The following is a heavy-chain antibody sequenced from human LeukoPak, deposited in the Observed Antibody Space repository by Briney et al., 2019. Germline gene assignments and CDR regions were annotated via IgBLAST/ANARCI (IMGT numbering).Heavy chain of an antibody. D-gene: IGHD3-9*01. CDR1: GFTFSSYA. Sequence: GGSLRLSCAASGFTFSSYAMHWVRQAPGKGLEWVAVISYDGSNKYYADSVKGRFTISRDNSKNTLYLQMNSLRAEDTAVYYCARERDFDWLFIGSFDPWGEGTPVTVSS. J-gene: IGHJ5*02. CDR3: ARERDFDWLFIGSFDP. V-gene: IGHV3-30*04. CDR2: ISYDGSNK.